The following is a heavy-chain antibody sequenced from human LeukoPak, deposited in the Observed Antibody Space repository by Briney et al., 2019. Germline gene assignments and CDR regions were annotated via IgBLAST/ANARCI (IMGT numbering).Heavy chain of an antibody. Sequence: PGRSLRLSCAASGFTFSSYAMHWVRQAPGKGLEWVAVISYDGNNKYYADSVKGRFTISRDNSKNTLYLQMNSLRAEDTAVYHCARDQGFCFDYWGQGTLVTVSS. CDR1: GFTFSSYA. V-gene: IGHV3-30-3*01. D-gene: IGHD2/OR15-2a*01. J-gene: IGHJ4*02. CDR2: ISYDGNNK. CDR3: ARDQGFCFDY.